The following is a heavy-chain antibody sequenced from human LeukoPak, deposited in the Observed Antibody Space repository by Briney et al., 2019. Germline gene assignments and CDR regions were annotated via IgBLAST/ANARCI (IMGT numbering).Heavy chain of an antibody. Sequence: GGSLRLSCAASGFTFSSYWMTWVRQAPGKGLEWVSKIKQDGSKKYYVDSVKGRFTISRDNAKNSRYLQMNSLGAEDTAVYYCARRGTSSSWAHFDYWGQGTLVTVSS. CDR1: GFTFSSYW. V-gene: IGHV3-7*05. CDR2: IKQDGSKK. CDR3: ARRGTSSSWAHFDY. J-gene: IGHJ4*02. D-gene: IGHD6-13*01.